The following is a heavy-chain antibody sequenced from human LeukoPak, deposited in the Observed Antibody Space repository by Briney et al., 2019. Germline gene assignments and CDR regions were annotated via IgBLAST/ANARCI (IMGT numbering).Heavy chain of an antibody. Sequence: GGSLRLSCAASGFIFSSYSMSWVRQAPGMGLEWVSVITGSGGNTYYADSVKGRFTISKDNSKNTVYLQMSSLRVDDTAVYCCAKAASSSWPSYYYGMDVWGQGTTVTVSS. J-gene: IGHJ6*02. D-gene: IGHD6-13*01. CDR3: AKAASSSWPSYYYGMDV. CDR1: GFIFSSYS. CDR2: ITGSGGNT. V-gene: IGHV3-23*01.